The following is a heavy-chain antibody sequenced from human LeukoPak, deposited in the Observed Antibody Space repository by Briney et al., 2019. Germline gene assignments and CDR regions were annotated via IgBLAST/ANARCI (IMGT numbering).Heavy chain of an antibody. V-gene: IGHV4-39*01. CDR3: ARRHYYDSSVRG. CDR2: IYYTGTT. D-gene: IGHD3-22*01. J-gene: IGHJ4*02. Sequence: PSETLSLTCTVSGGSISSVSYYWGWIRQPPGKGLEWIGNIYYTGTTYCNPSLKSRVTMSVDTSKNQFSLNLSSVTAADTAVYYCARRHYYDSSVRGWGQGTLVTVSS. CDR1: GGSISSVSYY.